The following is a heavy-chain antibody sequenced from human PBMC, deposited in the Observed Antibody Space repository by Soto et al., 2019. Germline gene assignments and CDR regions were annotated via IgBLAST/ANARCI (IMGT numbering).Heavy chain of an antibody. Sequence: QVQLQQWGAGLVKPSETLSLSCAVYGQSFSGHSWAWIRQPPGKGLEWIGEISESGSTYYNPSLKRRVTTSTDTSKNQFSLKLNSVTAAGTAAYFCARGSGIVALPGELEDVNYDFWGQGTLVNVSS. V-gene: IGHV4-34*01. J-gene: IGHJ4*02. CDR1: GQSFSGHS. CDR2: ISESGST. D-gene: IGHD1-1*01. CDR3: ARGSGIVALPGELEDVNYDF.